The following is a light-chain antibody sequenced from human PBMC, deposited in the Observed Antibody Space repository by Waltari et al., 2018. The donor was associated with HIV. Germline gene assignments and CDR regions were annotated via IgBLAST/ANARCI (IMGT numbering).Light chain of an antibody. CDR1: QYIIDW. CDR3: QQYHSFPLT. Sequence: QMTQSPSFLSASVGDRVTITCRASQYIIDWLAWYQQKPGQAPKLLIYQASYLESGVPSKFSGSGSGTEFTLTISSLQAEDFGTYYCQQYHSFPLTFGGGTKVEIK. CDR2: QAS. V-gene: IGKV1-5*03. J-gene: IGKJ4*01.